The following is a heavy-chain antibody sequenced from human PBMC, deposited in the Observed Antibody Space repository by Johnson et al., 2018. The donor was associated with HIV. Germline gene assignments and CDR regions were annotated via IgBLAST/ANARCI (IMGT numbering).Heavy chain of an antibody. J-gene: IGHJ3*02. D-gene: IGHD7-27*01. CDR1: RFTFSSYA. Sequence: QVQLVESGGGVVHPGRSLRLSCAASRFTFSSYAMHWVRQAPGKGLEWVAVIWYDGSNKYYADSVKGRFNISRDNSKNTLYLQMNSLKAEDTAVYYCARENWGQRMNAFDIWGQGTMVTVSS. CDR2: IWYDGSNK. V-gene: IGHV3-30*04. CDR3: ARENWGQRMNAFDI.